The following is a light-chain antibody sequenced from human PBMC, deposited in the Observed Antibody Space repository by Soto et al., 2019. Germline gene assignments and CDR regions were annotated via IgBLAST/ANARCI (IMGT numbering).Light chain of an antibody. CDR2: DAS. CDR1: QSVSSY. Sequence: EIVLTQSPATLSLSPGERATLSCRASQSVSSYLAWYQQKPGQAPRLLIYDASNRATGIPARFSGSGSGTDFTLTISSLEPEDLAVYYCQQRKNWPPWTFGQGTKVEIK. J-gene: IGKJ1*01. CDR3: QQRKNWPPWT. V-gene: IGKV3-11*01.